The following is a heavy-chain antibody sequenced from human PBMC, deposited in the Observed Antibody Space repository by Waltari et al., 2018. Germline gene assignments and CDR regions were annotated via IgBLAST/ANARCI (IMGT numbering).Heavy chain of an antibody. CDR1: GFSFRSYG. V-gene: IGHV3-30*02. CDR2: IRYDGSDK. D-gene: IGHD2-2*01. Sequence: QAQLVESGGGEVHPGGSLRLSCTASGFSFRSYGMHWVRQTPGKGLEWVAFIRYDGSDKYYADSVKGRFTISRDTSKNTLYLQMNSLRSEDTAVYYCASGGKIVVVPADYWGQGTLVTVSS. CDR3: ASGGKIVVVPADY. J-gene: IGHJ4*02.